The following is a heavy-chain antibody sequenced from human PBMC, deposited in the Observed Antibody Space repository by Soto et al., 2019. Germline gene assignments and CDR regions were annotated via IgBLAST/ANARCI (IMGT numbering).Heavy chain of an antibody. D-gene: IGHD3-10*01. J-gene: IGHJ6*02. V-gene: IGHV1-69*13. CDR1: GGTFSSYA. CDR2: IIPIFGTA. CDR3: ARDTMVRGAYWVYGMDV. Sequence: SVKVSCKASGGTFSSYAISWVRQAPGQGLEWMGGIIPIFGTANYAQKFQGRVTITADESTSTAYMELSSLRSEATAVYYCARDTMVRGAYWVYGMDVWGQGTTVTVSS.